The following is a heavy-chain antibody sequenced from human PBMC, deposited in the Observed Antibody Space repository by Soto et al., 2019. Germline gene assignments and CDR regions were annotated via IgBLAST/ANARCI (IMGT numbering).Heavy chain of an antibody. D-gene: IGHD3-22*01. CDR3: GRVTYYYDSSGSWAYDAFDI. J-gene: IGHJ3*02. V-gene: IGHV3-66*01. Sequence: PGGSLRLSCAASGFTVSSTYMSWVRQAPGKGLEWVSLIYSGGSTYYADSAKGRFTISRDNSKNTLYLQMNSLRAEDTAVYYCGRVTYYYDSSGSWAYDAFDIWGQGTMVTVSS. CDR2: IYSGGST. CDR1: GFTVSSTY.